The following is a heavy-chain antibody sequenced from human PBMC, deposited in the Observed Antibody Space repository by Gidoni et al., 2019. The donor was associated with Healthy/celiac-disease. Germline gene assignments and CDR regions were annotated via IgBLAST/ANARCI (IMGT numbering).Heavy chain of an antibody. D-gene: IGHD3-22*01. V-gene: IGHV4-4*07. CDR3: AREISYYYDSSGYYNYFQH. Sequence: QVQLQESGPGLVKPSETLSFTCPVSGGSISSYYWSWIRQPAGKGLEWIGRIYTSGSTNYNPSLKSRVTMSVDTSKNQFSLKLSSVTAADTAVYYCAREISYYYDSSGYYNYFQHWGQGTLVTVSS. CDR2: IYTSGST. CDR1: GGSISSYY. J-gene: IGHJ1*01.